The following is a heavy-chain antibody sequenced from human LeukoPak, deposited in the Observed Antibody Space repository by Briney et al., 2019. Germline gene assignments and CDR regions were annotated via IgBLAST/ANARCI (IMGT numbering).Heavy chain of an antibody. Sequence: GASVKVSCKASGYTFTGYYMHWVRQAPGQGLEWMGWINPNSGGKVYTQKFQGRVTMTRGTSISTSYMELRWLGSDDTAVYYCARGGYCRSGNCFILAAEFDYWGQGTLVTVSA. V-gene: IGHV1-2*02. J-gene: IGHJ4*02. CDR1: GYTFTGYY. D-gene: IGHD2-2*01. CDR2: INPNSGGK. CDR3: ARGGYCRSGNCFILAAEFDY.